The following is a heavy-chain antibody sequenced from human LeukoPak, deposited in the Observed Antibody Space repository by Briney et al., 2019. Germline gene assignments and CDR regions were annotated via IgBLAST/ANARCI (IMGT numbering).Heavy chain of an antibody. CDR3: ARGFYDILTGYYYYYMDV. CDR2: IYYSGST. D-gene: IGHD3-9*01. V-gene: IGHV4-59*01. Sequence: SETLSLTCTVSGGSISSYYWSWIRQPPGKGLEWIGYIYYSGSTNYNPSLKSRVTISVDTPKNQFSLKLSSVTAADTAVYYCARGFYDILTGYYYYYMDVWGKGTTVTVSS. J-gene: IGHJ6*03. CDR1: GGSISSYY.